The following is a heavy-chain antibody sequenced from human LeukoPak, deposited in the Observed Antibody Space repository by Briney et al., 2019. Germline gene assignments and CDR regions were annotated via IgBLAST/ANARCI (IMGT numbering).Heavy chain of an antibody. J-gene: IGHJ6*02. D-gene: IGHD5-18*01. CDR1: GFTFSSYS. CDR3: ARDEDTAMDAEPYYYYGMDV. CDR2: ISSSSSYI. V-gene: IGHV3-21*01. Sequence: GGSLRLSCAASGFTFSSYSMNWVRQAPGKGLEWVSSISSSSSYIYYADSVKGRFSISRDNAKNSLYLQMNSLRTEDTAVYYCARDEDTAMDAEPYYYYGMDVWGQGATVTVSS.